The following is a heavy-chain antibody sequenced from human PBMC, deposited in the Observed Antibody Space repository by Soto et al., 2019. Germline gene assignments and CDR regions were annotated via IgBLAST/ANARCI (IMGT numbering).Heavy chain of an antibody. CDR1: GYTFTSHF. J-gene: IGHJ4*02. CDR2: INTGNGNT. CDR3: ARDRSYYYDTSGYLSY. D-gene: IGHD3-22*01. Sequence: QVQLVQSGAEVKKPGASMRVSCRTSGYTFTSHFIHWVRQAPGQGLEWMGWINTGNGNTRYSETFEGRVTITRDTSANTVYMELSSLRSEYTAVYYCARDRSYYYDTSGYLSYWGQGTLVTVSS. V-gene: IGHV1-3*04.